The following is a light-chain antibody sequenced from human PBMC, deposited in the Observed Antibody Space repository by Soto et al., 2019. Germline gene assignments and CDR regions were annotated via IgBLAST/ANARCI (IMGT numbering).Light chain of an antibody. CDR1: QSISSY. CDR2: AAS. CDR3: QQSYSPMYT. Sequence: DIQMTQSPSSLSASVGDRVTITCRASQSISSYLNWYQQKPGKAPKLLIYAASSLQSGVPSRFSGSGSGTEFTLTISSLQPEDFATYYCQQSYSPMYTFGQGTKLEIK. V-gene: IGKV1-39*01. J-gene: IGKJ2*01.